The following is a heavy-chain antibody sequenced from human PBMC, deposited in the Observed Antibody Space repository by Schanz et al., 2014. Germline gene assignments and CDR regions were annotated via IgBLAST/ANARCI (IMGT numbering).Heavy chain of an antibody. V-gene: IGHV3-30-3*01. Sequence: VQLLESGGGAVQPGRSLRLSCAASGFTFSSYAVDWIRQAPGQGLEWVSFISYDGSLKSYLDSVKGRFTISRDNSKNTLFLEMNSLRVEDTAVYYCARDLVSYHDFWSGQETGDRAFDLWGQGTMVTVSP. CDR2: ISYDGSLK. CDR3: ARDLVSYHDFWSGQETGDRAFDL. D-gene: IGHD3-3*01. CDR1: GFTFSSYA. J-gene: IGHJ3*01.